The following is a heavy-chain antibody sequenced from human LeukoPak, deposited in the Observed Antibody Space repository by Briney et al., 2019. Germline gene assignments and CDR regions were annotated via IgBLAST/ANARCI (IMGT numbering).Heavy chain of an antibody. CDR2: IHPSGGST. CDR3: ARASRAGGFDY. V-gene: IGHV1-46*01. J-gene: IGHJ4*02. D-gene: IGHD6-13*01. CDR1: GYTFTSYY. Sequence: GASVKVSCKASGYTFTSYYMHWVRQAPGQGLEWMGIIHPSGGSTSYAQKFQGRVTMTRDTSTSTVYMELSSLRSEDTAVYYCARASRAGGFDYWGQGSLVTVSS.